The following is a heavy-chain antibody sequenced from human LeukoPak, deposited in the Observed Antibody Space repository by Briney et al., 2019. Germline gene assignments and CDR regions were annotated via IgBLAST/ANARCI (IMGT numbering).Heavy chain of an antibody. CDR3: ARDIWAFGSSWSPFDF. D-gene: IGHD6-13*01. CDR2: INTGNGNT. J-gene: IGHJ4*02. CDR1: GYTFTNYA. V-gene: IGHV1-3*04. Sequence: ASVKVSCKASGYTFTNYAIHWVRQAPGQMLDWMGWINTGNGNTKYSQKFQGRVTITRDTSASTAYMELSSLRSEDTAVYYCARDIWAFGSSWSPFDFWGQGTLVTVSS.